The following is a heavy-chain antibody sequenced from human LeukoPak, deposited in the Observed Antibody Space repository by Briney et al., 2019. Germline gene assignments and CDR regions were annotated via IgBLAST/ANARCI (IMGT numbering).Heavy chain of an antibody. D-gene: IGHD6-13*01. CDR2: MSGSGGST. V-gene: IGHV3-23*01. J-gene: IGHJ5*02. Sequence: GGSLRLSCAASGFTFSIYGMSWVRQAPGRGLEWVSAMSGSGGSTYYADSVKGRFTISRDNSKNTLYLQMNSLRAEDTAVYYCAKDSAYSTYNWFDPWGQGTLVTVSS. CDR1: GFTFSIYG. CDR3: AKDSAYSTYNWFDP.